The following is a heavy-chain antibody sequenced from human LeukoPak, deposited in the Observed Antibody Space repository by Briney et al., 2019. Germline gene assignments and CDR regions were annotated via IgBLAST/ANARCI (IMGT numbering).Heavy chain of an antibody. CDR1: GGTFSSYA. D-gene: IGHD6-13*01. J-gene: IGHJ6*03. CDR3: ARGDPRAAGTGDYYYYYMDV. CDR2: IIPIFGTA. Sequence: ASVKVSCTASGGTFSSYAISWVRQAPGQGLEWMGGIIPIFGTANYAQKFQGRVTITTDESTSTAYMELSSLRSEDTAVYYCARGDPRAAGTGDYYYYYMDVWGKGTTVTVSS. V-gene: IGHV1-69*05.